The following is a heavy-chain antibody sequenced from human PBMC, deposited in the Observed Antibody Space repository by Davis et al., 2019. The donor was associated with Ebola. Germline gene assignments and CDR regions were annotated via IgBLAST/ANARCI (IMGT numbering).Heavy chain of an antibody. Sequence: SETLSLTCTVSGGSISNSYWSWIRQPPGKGLEWVGYIYYSGSTNSNPSLKSRVTISVDTSKNQFSLKVTSVTAADTAVYYCARGDSYYDPSGYYAGPEAPDHWGQGTLVSVSS. D-gene: IGHD3-22*01. CDR2: IYYSGST. V-gene: IGHV4-59*12. CDR1: GGSISNSY. J-gene: IGHJ4*02. CDR3: ARGDSYYDPSGYYAGPEAPDH.